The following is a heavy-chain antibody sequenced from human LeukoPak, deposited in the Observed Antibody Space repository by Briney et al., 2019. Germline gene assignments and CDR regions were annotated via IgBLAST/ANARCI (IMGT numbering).Heavy chain of an antibody. V-gene: IGHV1-2*02. J-gene: IGHJ4*02. Sequence: ASVKVSCKTSGYSFTDYYIHWLRQAPGQRLEWMGWINPNSGGTNSALNFQGRVTMTRDTSITTAYLEVRRLRSDDTAMYYCAVGVAGDRDLYVFDYWGQGTLVTVSS. CDR3: AVGVAGDRDLYVFDY. CDR1: GYSFTDYY. CDR2: INPNSGGT. D-gene: IGHD2-21*02.